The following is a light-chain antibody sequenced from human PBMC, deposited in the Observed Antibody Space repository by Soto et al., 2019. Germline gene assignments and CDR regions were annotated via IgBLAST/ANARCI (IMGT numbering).Light chain of an antibody. V-gene: IGLV2-23*01. J-gene: IGLJ3*02. CDR2: EGS. CDR1: SSDVGSYNL. Sequence: QSALTQPASVSGSPGQSITISCTGTSSDVGSYNLVSWYQQHPGKAPKLMIYEGSKRPSGVSNRFSGSKSGNTASLTISGLQAEDEADYYCCSYAGSLNGVFGGGTKLTVL. CDR3: CSYAGSLNGV.